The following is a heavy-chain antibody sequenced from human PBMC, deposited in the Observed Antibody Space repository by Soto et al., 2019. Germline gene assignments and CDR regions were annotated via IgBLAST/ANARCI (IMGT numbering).Heavy chain of an antibody. J-gene: IGHJ4*02. CDR2: ISGSGGST. Sequence: GGSLRLSCAASGFTFSSYAMSWVRQAPGKGLEWVSAISGSGGSTYYADSVKGRFTISRDNSKNTLYLQMNSLRAEDTAVYYCAKDVGFGSGYIDGYFDYWSQGTLVTVSS. CDR3: AKDVGFGSGYIDGYFDY. V-gene: IGHV3-23*01. CDR1: GFTFSSYA. D-gene: IGHD5-12*01.